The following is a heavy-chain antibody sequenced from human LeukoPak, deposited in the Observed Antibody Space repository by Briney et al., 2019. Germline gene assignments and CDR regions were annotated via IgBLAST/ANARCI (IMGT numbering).Heavy chain of an antibody. CDR1: GFTFSDYY. Sequence: GGSLRLSCAASGFTFSDYYMSWIRQAPGKGLGWVSYISSSGSTIYYADSVKGRFTISRDNAKNSLYLQMNSLRAEDTAVYYCARVRIHCSGGSCYKGWFDPWGQGTLVTVSS. V-gene: IGHV3-11*01. D-gene: IGHD2-15*01. CDR3: ARVRIHCSGGSCYKGWFDP. J-gene: IGHJ5*02. CDR2: ISSSGSTI.